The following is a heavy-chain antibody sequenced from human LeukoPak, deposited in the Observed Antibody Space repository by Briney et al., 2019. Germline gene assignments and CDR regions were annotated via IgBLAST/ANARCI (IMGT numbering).Heavy chain of an antibody. CDR3: TTESMIISHPFDY. V-gene: IGHV4-38-2*02. D-gene: IGHD3-22*01. J-gene: IGHJ4*02. Sequence: SETLSLTCTVSGYSISSGYYWGWIRQPPGKGLEWIGSIYHSGRTFYNPSLKSRVAISLDTSKNQFSLKLSSVTAADTAVYYCTTESMIISHPFDYWGQGTLVTVSS. CDR1: GYSISSGYY. CDR2: IYHSGRT.